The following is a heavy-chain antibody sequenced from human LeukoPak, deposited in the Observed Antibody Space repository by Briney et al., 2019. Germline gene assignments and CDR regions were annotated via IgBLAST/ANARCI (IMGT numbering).Heavy chain of an antibody. V-gene: IGHV1-24*01. CDR2: FDPEDGET. CDR3: ATVEEIVVGEYYFDY. Sequence: ASVKVSCKVSGYTLTELSMHWVRQAPGKGLERMGGFDPEDGETIYAQKFQGRVTMTEDTSTDTAYMELSSLRSEDTAVYYCATVEEIVVGEYYFDYWGQGTLVTVSS. D-gene: IGHD2-21*01. CDR1: GYTLTELS. J-gene: IGHJ4*02.